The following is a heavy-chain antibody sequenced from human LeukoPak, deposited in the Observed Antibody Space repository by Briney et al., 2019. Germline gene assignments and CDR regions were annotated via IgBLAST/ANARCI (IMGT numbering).Heavy chain of an antibody. CDR3: ARDYVPTLSSGSFDY. CDR1: GYTFTNYG. J-gene: IGHJ4*02. D-gene: IGHD5-18*01. CDR2: ISSHNGNS. V-gene: IGHV1-18*01. Sequence: ASVKVSCKASGYTFTNYGITWVRQAPGQGLEWVGWISSHNGNSDYAEKLQGRVTLTTDTSTSTVYMELRSLRSDDTAVYYCARDYVPTLSSGSFDYWGQGTLVTVSS.